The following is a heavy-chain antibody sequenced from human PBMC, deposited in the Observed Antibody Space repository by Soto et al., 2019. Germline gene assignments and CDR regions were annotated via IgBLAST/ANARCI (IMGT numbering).Heavy chain of an antibody. CDR1: GGSINSGGHY. Sequence: LSLTCSVSGGSINSGGHYWSWIRQHPGKGLEWIGQIYKTGSTDFNPSLKDRLTISIATSKNQFSLSLRSVTDADTAVYYCARDRIQFSVDVWGQGTTVTVSS. CDR2: IYKTGST. V-gene: IGHV4-31*03. D-gene: IGHD5-18*01. CDR3: ARDRIQFSVDV. J-gene: IGHJ6*02.